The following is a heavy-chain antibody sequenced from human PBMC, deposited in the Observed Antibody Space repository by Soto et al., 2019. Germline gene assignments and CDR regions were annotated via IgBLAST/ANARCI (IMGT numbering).Heavy chain of an antibody. J-gene: IGHJ4*02. CDR2: IIPTFGTA. V-gene: IGHV1-69*13. D-gene: IGHD3-22*01. CDR1: GGTFSSYA. Sequence: SVKVSCKASGGTFSSYAISWVRQAPGQGLEWMGGIIPTFGTANYAQKFQGRVTITADESTSTAYMELSSLRSEDTAVYYCALKPVWYYDSSGYYSSFDYWGQGTLVTVSS. CDR3: ALKPVWYYDSSGYYSSFDY.